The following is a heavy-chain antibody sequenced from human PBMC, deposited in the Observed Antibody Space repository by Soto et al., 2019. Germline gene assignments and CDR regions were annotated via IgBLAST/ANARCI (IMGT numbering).Heavy chain of an antibody. CDR1: GGTFSSYS. CDR3: ATDPALYDSSGYYGY. Sequence: GASVKVSCKASGGTFSSYSFSWVRQAPGQGLEWMGRIIPLRGMAIYAQKFQGRVTMTEDTSTDTAYMELSSLRSEDTAVYYCATDPALYDSSGYYGYWGQGTLVTVSS. V-gene: IGHV1-69*04. D-gene: IGHD3-22*01. J-gene: IGHJ4*02. CDR2: IIPLRGMA.